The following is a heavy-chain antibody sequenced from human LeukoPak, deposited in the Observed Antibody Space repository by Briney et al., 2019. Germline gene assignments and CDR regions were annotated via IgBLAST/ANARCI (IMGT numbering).Heavy chain of an antibody. CDR2: INHSGSA. CDR3: ARERVTGHDAFDI. Sequence: SETLSLTCAVYDGSFTGYYWSWIRQPPGEGLEWIGEINHSGSANYNPSLKSRVTVSVDRSKNQFSLQLDSVTAADTAVYYCARERVTGHDAFDIWGQGTVVTVSS. V-gene: IGHV4-34*01. J-gene: IGHJ3*02. CDR1: DGSFTGYY. D-gene: IGHD2-21*02.